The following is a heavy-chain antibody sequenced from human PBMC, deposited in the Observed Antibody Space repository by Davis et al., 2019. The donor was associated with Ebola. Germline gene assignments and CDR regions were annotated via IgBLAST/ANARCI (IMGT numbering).Heavy chain of an antibody. CDR2: ISYSGTT. D-gene: IGHD3-10*01. CDR3: ARAARGFDP. J-gene: IGHJ5*02. V-gene: IGHV4-31*03. Sequence: PSETLSLTCTVSGGSISSSSYYWSWIRQFPGKGLEWIGHISYSGTTSYNPSLESRLTITVDTSKNQFSLNLTSVSAADTAVYYCARAARGFDPWGQGTLVTVSS. CDR1: GGSISSSSYY.